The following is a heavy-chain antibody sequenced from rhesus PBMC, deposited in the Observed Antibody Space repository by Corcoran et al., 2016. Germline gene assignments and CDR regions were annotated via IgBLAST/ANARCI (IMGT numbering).Heavy chain of an antibody. CDR2: IYGSSWST. D-gene: IGHD6-25*01. CDR3: ARDRAGAAGNFDY. Sequence: QVQLQESGPGVVKPSETLSLTCAVSGYSISSGYDWSWIRQPPGKGLEWIVYIYGSSWSTNYNPSLKNRGTISKETSKNQCSLKLSSVTAADTAVYYCARDRAGAAGNFDYWGQGVLVTVSS. CDR1: GYSISSGYD. J-gene: IGHJ4*01. V-gene: IGHV4-76*01.